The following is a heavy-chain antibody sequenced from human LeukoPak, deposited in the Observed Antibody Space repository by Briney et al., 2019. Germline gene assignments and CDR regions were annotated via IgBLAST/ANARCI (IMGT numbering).Heavy chain of an antibody. CDR2: MHGTGNS. Sequence: SGTLSLSCGAFGVPISTYDMNWIRKPPGKGLEWVAYMHGTGNSQYNSSLKRRVAMSVDTSKNQVRLNLIAVTAADTAVYYCAREKRHSYGRYFAHWGQGMLVTVSS. CDR3: AREKRHSYGRYFAH. D-gene: IGHD5-18*01. V-gene: IGHV4-59*01. J-gene: IGHJ4*02. CDR1: GVPISTYD.